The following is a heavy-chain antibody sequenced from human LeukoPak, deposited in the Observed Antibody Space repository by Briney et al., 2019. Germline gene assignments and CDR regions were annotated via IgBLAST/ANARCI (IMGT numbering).Heavy chain of an antibody. CDR2: INLDGSNT. Sequence: GGSLRLSCAASGFTFSSHWMHWVRQVPGRGPVWVSRINLDGSNTIYADSVKGRLTISRDNAKNTLHLQMSSLRAEDTALYYCARDRTDDVGRNYHPMFDLWGQGTMVTVSS. CDR3: ARDRTDDVGRNYHPMFDL. V-gene: IGHV3-74*01. CDR1: GFTFSSHW. D-gene: IGHD3-10*01. J-gene: IGHJ3*01.